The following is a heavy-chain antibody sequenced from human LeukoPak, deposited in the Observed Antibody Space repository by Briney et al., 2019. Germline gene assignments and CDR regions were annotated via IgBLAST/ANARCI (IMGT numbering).Heavy chain of an antibody. D-gene: IGHD7-27*01. J-gene: IGHJ4*02. CDR2: TFYRSKWYN. Sequence: SQTLSLTCALSGDSVSSNSAGWNWIRQSPSRGLEWLGRTFYRSKWYNDYAVSVKSRITINPDTSKNQFSLQLNSVTPEDTAVYYCGRVGSGDRRYFDSWGQGTLVTVSS. CDR3: GRVGSGDRRYFDS. V-gene: IGHV6-1*01. CDR1: GDSVSSNSAG.